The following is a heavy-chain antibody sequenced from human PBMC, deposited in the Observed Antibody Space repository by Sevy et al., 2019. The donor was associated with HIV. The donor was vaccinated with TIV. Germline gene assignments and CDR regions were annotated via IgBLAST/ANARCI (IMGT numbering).Heavy chain of an antibody. CDR1: GFTFSSYS. Sequence: GGSLRLSCAASGFTFSSYSMNWVRQAPGKGLEWVSSISISSSYIYHADSVKGRFTISRDKAKNSLHLQMNSLRAEDTAVYYCARWDADRRWYFDYWGQGILVTVSS. V-gene: IGHV3-21*01. J-gene: IGHJ4*02. D-gene: IGHD1-26*01. CDR2: ISISSSYI. CDR3: ARWDADRRWYFDY.